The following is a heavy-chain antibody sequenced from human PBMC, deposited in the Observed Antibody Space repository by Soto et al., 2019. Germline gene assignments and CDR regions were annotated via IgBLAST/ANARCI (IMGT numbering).Heavy chain of an antibody. CDR2: ISNSGGT. CDR3: ARGGSWYAF. V-gene: IGHV1-2*02. J-gene: IGHJ4*02. Sequence: QVQLVQSGAEVKRPGASVKVSCKASGYPFTGHYIHWLRQAPGQGFEWMGWISNSGGTKYAQNFQGRVTMTRDTSITTAYMELKGLKSDDTAVYYGARGGSWYAFWGQGTLVTVSS. D-gene: IGHD6-13*01. CDR1: GYPFTGHY.